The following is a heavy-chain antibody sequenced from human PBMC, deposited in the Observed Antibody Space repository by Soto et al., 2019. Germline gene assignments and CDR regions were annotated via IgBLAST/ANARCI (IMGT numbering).Heavy chain of an antibody. CDR2: IYYSGST. D-gene: IGHD3-10*01. V-gene: IGHV4-30-4*01. CDR1: GGSISSGDYY. CDR3: ARVGGSSGSYSVDGMDV. J-gene: IGHJ6*02. Sequence: SETLSLTCTVSGGSISSGDYYWSWIRQPPGKGLEWIGYIYYSGSTYYNPSLKSRVTMSVDTSKNQFSLKLSSVTAADTAVYYCARVGGSSGSYSVDGMDVWGQGTTVTVSS.